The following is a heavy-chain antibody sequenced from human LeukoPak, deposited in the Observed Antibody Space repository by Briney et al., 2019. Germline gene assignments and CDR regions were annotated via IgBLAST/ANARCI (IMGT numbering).Heavy chain of an antibody. CDR2: ISSSSSYI. V-gene: IGHV3-21*01. Sequence: GGSLRLSCAASGFTFSSYSMNWVRQAPGKGLEWVSSISSSSSYIYYADSVKGRFTISRDNAKNSLYLQMNSLRAEDTAVYYCARGPYYYDSRGYYFVYWGQGTLVTVSS. J-gene: IGHJ4*02. D-gene: IGHD3-22*01. CDR3: ARGPYYYDSRGYYFVY. CDR1: GFTFSSYS.